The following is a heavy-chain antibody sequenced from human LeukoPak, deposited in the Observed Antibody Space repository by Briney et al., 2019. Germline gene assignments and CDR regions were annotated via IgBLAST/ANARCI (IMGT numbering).Heavy chain of an antibody. CDR3: ARVKDYYDSSGLTYYYYYYGMDV. CDR1: GYSFTSYW. Sequence: GESLQISCKGSGYSFTSYWIGWVRQMPGKGLEWMGIIYPGDSDTRYSPSFQGQVTISADKSISTAYLQWSSLKASDTAMYYCARVKDYYDSSGLTYYYYYYGMDVWGQGTTVTVSS. CDR2: IYPGDSDT. V-gene: IGHV5-51*01. D-gene: IGHD3-22*01. J-gene: IGHJ6*02.